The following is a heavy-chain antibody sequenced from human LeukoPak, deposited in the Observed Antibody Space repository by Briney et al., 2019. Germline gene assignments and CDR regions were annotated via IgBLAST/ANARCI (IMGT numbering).Heavy chain of an antibody. J-gene: IGHJ4*02. Sequence: GGSLRHSCAASGFTFSSYSMNWVRQAPGKGLEWVSSISSSSSYIYYADSVKGRFTISRDNAKNSLYLQMNSLRAEDTAVYYCARVVAAAGKDYFDYWGQGTLVTVSS. CDR3: ARVVAAAGKDYFDY. CDR1: GFTFSSYS. D-gene: IGHD6-13*01. CDR2: ISSSSSYI. V-gene: IGHV3-21*01.